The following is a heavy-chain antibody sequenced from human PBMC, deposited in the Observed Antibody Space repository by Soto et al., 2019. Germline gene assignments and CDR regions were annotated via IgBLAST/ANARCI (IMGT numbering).Heavy chain of an antibody. CDR3: AKKVTIYAVDPADY. CDR2: ISHDGSSK. V-gene: IGHV3-30-3*01. J-gene: IGHJ4*02. Sequence: QVHLVESGGGMVQPGRSLRLSCAASEFSFSSYALYWVRQAPGKGLEWVAVISHDGSSKYYADSVKGRFTISRDNPKKTLYLQMDSLRAEDTAVYYCAKKVTIYAVDPADYWGQGTQVAVSS. D-gene: IGHD3-3*01. CDR1: EFSFSSYA.